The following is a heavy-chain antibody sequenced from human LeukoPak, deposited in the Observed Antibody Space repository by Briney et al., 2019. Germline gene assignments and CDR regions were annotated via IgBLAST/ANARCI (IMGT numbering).Heavy chain of an antibody. J-gene: IGHJ6*03. CDR1: GYTFTSYG. D-gene: IGHD6-13*01. Sequence: GASVKVSCKASGYTFTSYGISWVRQAPGQGLEWMGWISAYNGNTHYAQKVQDRVTMTTDTSTSTAYMELRSLRSDDTAVYYCARETSLSIAAAGPYYYYYYMDVWGKGTTVTISS. CDR2: ISAYNGNT. CDR3: ARETSLSIAAAGPYYYYYYMDV. V-gene: IGHV1-18*01.